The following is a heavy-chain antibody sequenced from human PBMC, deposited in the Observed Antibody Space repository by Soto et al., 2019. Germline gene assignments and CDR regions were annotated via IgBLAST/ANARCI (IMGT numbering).Heavy chain of an antibody. Sequence: PGGSLRLSFAASGFPFGENAMSWVRQAPVKGLEWVSGISDSGATTYYADSVRGRFTISRDNSKNTLYLQMKSLRAEGSASYYCAKEDTSSGSLDYWGQGALVAVSS. CDR2: ISDSGATT. V-gene: IGHV3-23*01. D-gene: IGHD6-19*01. J-gene: IGHJ4*02. CDR1: GFPFGENA. CDR3: AKEDTSSGSLDY.